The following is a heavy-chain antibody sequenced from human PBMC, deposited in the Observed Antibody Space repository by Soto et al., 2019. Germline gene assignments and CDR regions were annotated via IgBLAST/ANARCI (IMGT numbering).Heavy chain of an antibody. Sequence: QVQLQESGPGLVKPSETLSLTCTVSGGSISSYYWSWIRQPPGKGLEWIGYIYYSGSTNYNPSLKIRVTISVDTSKNQFSLKLSSVTAADTAVYYCARRYGGSIDYWGQGTLVTVSS. CDR3: ARRYGGSIDY. V-gene: IGHV4-59*08. CDR2: IYYSGST. D-gene: IGHD2-15*01. CDR1: GGSISSYY. J-gene: IGHJ4*02.